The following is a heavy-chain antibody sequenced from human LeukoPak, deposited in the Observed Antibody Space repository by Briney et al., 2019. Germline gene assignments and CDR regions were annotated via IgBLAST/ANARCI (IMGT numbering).Heavy chain of an antibody. J-gene: IGHJ4*02. Sequence: GASVKVSFKASGYTFTIYYMHWVRQAPGQGLEWMGIINPSGGSTSYAQKFQGRVTMTRDTSTSTVYMELSSLRSEDTAVYYCARDVSGTTYGSGSYEVIDDYWGQGTLVTVSS. CDR3: ARDVSGTTYGSGSYEVIDDY. D-gene: IGHD3-10*01. CDR1: GYTFTIYY. V-gene: IGHV1-46*01. CDR2: INPSGGST.